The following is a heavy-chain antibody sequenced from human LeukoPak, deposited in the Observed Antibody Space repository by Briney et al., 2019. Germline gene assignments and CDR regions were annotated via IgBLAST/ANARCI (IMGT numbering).Heavy chain of an antibody. J-gene: IGHJ4*02. Sequence: ASVNVSCKASGYTFTSYDINWVRQATGQGLEWMGWMNPNSGNTGYAQKFQGRVTITRNTSISTAYMELSRLRSDDTAVYYCARGLIVVVITPVGNFDYWGQGTLVTVSS. V-gene: IGHV1-8*03. CDR1: GYTFTSYD. CDR2: MNPNSGNT. D-gene: IGHD3-22*01. CDR3: ARGLIVVVITPVGNFDY.